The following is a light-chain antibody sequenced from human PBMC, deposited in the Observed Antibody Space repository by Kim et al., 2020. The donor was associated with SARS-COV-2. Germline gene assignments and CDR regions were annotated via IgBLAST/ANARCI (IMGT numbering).Light chain of an antibody. CDR1: QTISTW. CDR3: QHYIRVPYT. CDR2: LAS. J-gene: IGKJ2*01. V-gene: IGKV1-5*03. Sequence: ASVDDSSTNTCRASQTISTWWAWYQQKPGKAPKLLLYLASTVESGVPSRFSGSGSETEFTLTNDSLQADDFATYYCQHYIRVPYTFGQGTKLEI.